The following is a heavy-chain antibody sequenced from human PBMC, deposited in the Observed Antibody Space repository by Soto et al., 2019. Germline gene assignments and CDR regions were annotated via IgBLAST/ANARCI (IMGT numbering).Heavy chain of an antibody. CDR2: IYYSGST. Sequence: PSETLSLTCTVSGGSISSGGYYWSWIRQHPGKGLEWTGYIYYSGSTYYNPSLKSRVTISVDTSKNQFSLKLSSVTAADTAVYYCASARAIKTFGVVIPNYFDYWGQGTLVTVSS. V-gene: IGHV4-31*03. CDR3: ASARAIKTFGVVIPNYFDY. D-gene: IGHD3-3*01. J-gene: IGHJ4*02. CDR1: GGSISSGGYY.